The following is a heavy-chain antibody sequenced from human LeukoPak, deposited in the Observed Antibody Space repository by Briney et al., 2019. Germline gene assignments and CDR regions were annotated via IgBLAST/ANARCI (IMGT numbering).Heavy chain of an antibody. CDR3: ARDLDSGNYFFAY. V-gene: IGHV1-69*01. J-gene: IGHJ4*02. Sequence: ASVKVSCKASGGTFSSYAISWVRQAPGQGLEWMGGIIPIFGTANYAQKFQGRVTITADESTSTAYMELSSLRSEDTAVYYCARDLDSGNYFFAYWGQGTPVIVSS. CDR1: GGTFSSYA. CDR2: IIPIFGTA. D-gene: IGHD3-22*01.